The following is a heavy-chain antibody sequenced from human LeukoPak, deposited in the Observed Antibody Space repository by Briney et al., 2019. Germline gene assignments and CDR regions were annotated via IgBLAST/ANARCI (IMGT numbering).Heavy chain of an antibody. Sequence: GGSLRLSCAASGFTVSSNYMSWVRQAPGKGLEWVSVIYSGGSTYYADSVKGRFTISRDNSKNTLYLQMNSLTAEDTTVYYCARVGVVPAAIPDGFDIWGQGTMVTVSS. CDR3: ARVGVVPAAIPDGFDI. CDR2: IYSGGST. D-gene: IGHD2-2*01. J-gene: IGHJ3*02. V-gene: IGHV3-53*01. CDR1: GFTVSSNY.